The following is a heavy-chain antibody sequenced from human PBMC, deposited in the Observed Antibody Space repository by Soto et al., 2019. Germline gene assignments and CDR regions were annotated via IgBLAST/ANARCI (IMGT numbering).Heavy chain of an antibody. CDR2: IWYDGSNK. J-gene: IGHJ4*02. V-gene: IGHV3-33*01. Sequence: GGSLSLSCAASGFPFSSYCMHWVRQAPGKGLEWVAVIWYDGSNKYYADSVKGRFTISRDNSKNTLYLQMNSLRAEDTAVYYCARDHSSGWYAYFDYWGQGTLVTVSS. CDR3: ARDHSSGWYAYFDY. CDR1: GFPFSSYC. D-gene: IGHD6-19*01.